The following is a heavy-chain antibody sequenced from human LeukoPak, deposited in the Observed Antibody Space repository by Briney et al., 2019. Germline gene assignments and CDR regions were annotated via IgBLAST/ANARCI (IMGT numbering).Heavy chain of an antibody. V-gene: IGHV3-11*01. J-gene: IGHJ5*02. CDR3: ARRGIAAAGTRWFDP. CDR2: IISSGSTI. CDR1: GFTFSDYY. D-gene: IGHD6-13*01. Sequence: GGSLRLSCAASGFTFSDYYMSWIRQAPGKGLERGSYIISSGSTIYYADSVKGRFTISRNNAKNSLYLQMNSLRAEDTAVYYCARRGIAAAGTRWFDPWGQGTLVTVSS.